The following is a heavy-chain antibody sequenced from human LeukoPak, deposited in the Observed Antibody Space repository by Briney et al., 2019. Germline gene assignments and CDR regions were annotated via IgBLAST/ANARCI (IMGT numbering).Heavy chain of an antibody. CDR3: ARDTCGCGSGWHLYWYFDL. V-gene: IGHV3-64*01. CDR2: ISSNGGSI. CDR1: GFTFSDYA. D-gene: IGHD6-19*01. Sequence: GGSLRLSCAASGFTFSDYAMHWVRQAPGKELEYVSAISSNGGSIHYANSVRGRFTISRDNSKNTLYLQMDSLRAEDMAVYYCARDTCGCGSGWHLYWYFDLWGRGTLVTVSS. J-gene: IGHJ2*01.